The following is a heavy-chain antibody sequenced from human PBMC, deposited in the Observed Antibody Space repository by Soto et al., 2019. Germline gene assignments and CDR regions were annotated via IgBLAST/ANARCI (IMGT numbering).Heavy chain of an antibody. V-gene: IGHV4-59*01. CDR3: AREYYGGTSRFDY. Sequence: SETLSLTCTVSGRSISTYYWSWIRQPPGKGLEWIGYVSDSGSTKYNPSLKGRVAMSVDTSKNRFSLRLSSVTAADTAFYYCAREYYGGTSRFDYWGQGTLVTVSS. CDR2: VSDSGST. D-gene: IGHD3-10*01. J-gene: IGHJ4*02. CDR1: GRSISTYY.